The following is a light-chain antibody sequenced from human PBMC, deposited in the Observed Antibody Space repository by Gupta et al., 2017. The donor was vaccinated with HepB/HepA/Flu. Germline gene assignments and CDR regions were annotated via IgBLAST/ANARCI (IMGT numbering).Light chain of an antibody. CDR1: QSILFGQHNKNY. Sequence: DIVMTQSPDFLAVSLGERATVNCKSSQSILFGQHNKNYLAWYQQKPGQPPKLLIYWASTREFGVPDRFSGSGSGTDFTLTISRLEAEDVAIYYCQQYYSTPLTFGGGTKVEIK. J-gene: IGKJ4*01. CDR3: QQYYSTPLT. CDR2: WAS. V-gene: IGKV4-1*01.